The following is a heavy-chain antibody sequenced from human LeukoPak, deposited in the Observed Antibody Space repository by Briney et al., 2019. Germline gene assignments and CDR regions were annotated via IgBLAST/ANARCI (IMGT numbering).Heavy chain of an antibody. J-gene: IGHJ6*03. CDR3: ARGRVSSSTWYSTYYYYFYMDV. V-gene: IGHV4-59*01. D-gene: IGHD6-13*01. Sequence: SETLSLTCTVSGGSISNYYWSWIRQPPGKGLEWIGYIYYSGNTKYNPSLRSRVSISVDTSKNHFSLELSSAIAADTAVYFCARGRVSSSTWYSTYYYYFYMDVWGKGTTVTVSS. CDR1: GGSISNYY. CDR2: IYYSGNT.